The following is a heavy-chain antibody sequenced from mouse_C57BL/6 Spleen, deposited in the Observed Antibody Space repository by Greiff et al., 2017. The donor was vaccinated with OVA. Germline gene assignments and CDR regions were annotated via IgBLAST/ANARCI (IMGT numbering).Heavy chain of an antibody. CDR3: ARNGYDGYFDV. J-gene: IGHJ1*03. CDR1: GFTFSSYT. D-gene: IGHD2-2*01. CDR2: ISGGGGNT. Sequence: EVKLMESGGGLVKPGGSLKLSCAASGFTFSSYTMSWVRQTPEKRLEWVATISGGGGNTYYPDSVKGRFTISRDNAKNTLYLQMSSLRSEDTALYYCARNGYDGYFDVWGTGTTVTVSS. V-gene: IGHV5-9*01.